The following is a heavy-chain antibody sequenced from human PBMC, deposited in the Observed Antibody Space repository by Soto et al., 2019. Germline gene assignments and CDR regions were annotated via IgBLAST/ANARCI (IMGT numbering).Heavy chain of an antibody. D-gene: IGHD3-10*01. J-gene: IGHJ5*02. V-gene: IGHV1-8*01. CDR3: AREVVDGSSLWLDP. CDR1: GFTFSTND. CDR2: MNANVDAT. Sequence: ASVKVSCKASGFTFSTNDINWVRQAPGQGLQWMGWMNANVDATDSPQEFKGRVTMTWNASISTAYMELSNLKSDDTAVYYCAREVVDGSSLWLDPWGQGTLVTVSS.